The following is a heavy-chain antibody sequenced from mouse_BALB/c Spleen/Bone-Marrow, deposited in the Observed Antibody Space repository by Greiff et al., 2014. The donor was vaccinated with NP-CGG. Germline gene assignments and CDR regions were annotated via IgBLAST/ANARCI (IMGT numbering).Heavy chain of an antibody. V-gene: IGHV3-8*02. CDR1: GDSITRGY. J-gene: IGHJ2*01. CDR2: ITYSANT. CDR3: ATGYYFDY. D-gene: IGHD4-1*01. Sequence: EVQLVESGPSLVKPSQTLSLTCSVTGDSITRGYWNWIRKFPGNKLEYMGYITYSANTYYNPSLKSRLSITRDTSKNQYYLQLNSVTTEDTATYYCATGYYFDYWGQGTTLTVSS.